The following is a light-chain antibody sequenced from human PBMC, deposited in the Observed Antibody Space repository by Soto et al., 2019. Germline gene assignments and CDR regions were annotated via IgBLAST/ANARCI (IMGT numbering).Light chain of an antibody. V-gene: IGKV3-15*01. CDR3: QQYNDWPRT. CDR1: QNVGNN. J-gene: IGKJ1*01. CDR2: GAS. Sequence: EIVMTQSPATLSVSPGERATLSCRASQNVGNNLVWYQQKPGQAPRLLIYGASTGATGSPDRFSASGSATEFTLTISSLQSEDFAVYYCQQYNDWPRTFGQGTKVDIK.